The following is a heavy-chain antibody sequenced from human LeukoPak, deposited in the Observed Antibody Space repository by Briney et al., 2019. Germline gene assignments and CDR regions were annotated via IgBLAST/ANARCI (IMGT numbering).Heavy chain of an antibody. V-gene: IGHV3-30*02. CDR1: GFTFSSYG. Sequence: GGSLRLSCAASGFTFSSYGMHWVRQAPGKGLEWVAFIRYDGSKKYYTDSVKGRFTISRDNSKNTLYLQMNSLRAEDTAFYYCAKDGGSYFDYWGQGTLVTVSS. J-gene: IGHJ4*02. D-gene: IGHD1-26*01. CDR2: IRYDGSKK. CDR3: AKDGGSYFDY.